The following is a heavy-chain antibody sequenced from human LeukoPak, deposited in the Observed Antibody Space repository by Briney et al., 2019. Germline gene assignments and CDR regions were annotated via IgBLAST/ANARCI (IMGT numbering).Heavy chain of an antibody. CDR1: GFTFSSYA. J-gene: IGHJ4*02. Sequence: PGGALRLSCAASGFTFSSYAMSWVRQAPGKGLEWVSYISSSSSTIYYADSVKGRFTISRDNAKNSLYLQMNSLRDEDTAVYYCARDFRGDPLLRYFDWLLQWGQGTLVTVSS. V-gene: IGHV3-48*02. D-gene: IGHD3-9*01. CDR3: ARDFRGDPLLRYFDWLLQ. CDR2: ISSSSSTI.